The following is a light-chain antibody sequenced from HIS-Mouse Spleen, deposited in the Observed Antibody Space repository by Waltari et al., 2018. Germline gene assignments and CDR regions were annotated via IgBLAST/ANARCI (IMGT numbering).Light chain of an antibody. CDR3: YSTDSSGNHRV. CDR1: ALPKKF. V-gene: IGLV3-10*01. J-gene: IGLJ2*01. CDR2: EDS. Sequence: SYELTQPPSVSVSPGPKARITCSGDALPKKFPYWYQQKSGQAPVLVIYEDSKRPPGIPERFSGSSSGTMATLTISGAQVEDEADYYCYSTDSSGNHRVFGGGTKLTVL.